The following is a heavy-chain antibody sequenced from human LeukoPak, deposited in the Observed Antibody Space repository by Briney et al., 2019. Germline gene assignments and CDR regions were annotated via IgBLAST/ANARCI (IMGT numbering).Heavy chain of an antibody. V-gene: IGHV1-2*02. CDR3: ARQDSGDAFDI. D-gene: IGHD3-10*01. CDR2: INPNSGGT. CDR1: GYTFTGCY. J-gene: IGHJ3*02. Sequence: ASVKVSCKASGYTFTGCYMHWVRQAPGQGLAWMGWINPNSGGTNYAQKFQGRVTMTRDTSLSTAYMELSRLRSDDTAVYYCARQDSGDAFDIWGQGTMVTVSS.